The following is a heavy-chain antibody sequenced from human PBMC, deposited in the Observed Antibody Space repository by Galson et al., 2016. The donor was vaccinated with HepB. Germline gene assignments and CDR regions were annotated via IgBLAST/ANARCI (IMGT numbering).Heavy chain of an antibody. J-gene: IGHJ1*01. D-gene: IGHD6-19*01. CDR1: GGSISGYY. CDR3: ARGDSSGWYTDMEYFQY. V-gene: IGHV4-4*07. CDR2: IYTSVST. Sequence: SETLSLTCGASGGSISGYYWSWIRQPAGKGLEWIGRIYTSVSTNYNPSLKSRVTMSVDTSKNQFSLKLSSVTAADTAVYFCARGDSSGWYTDMEYFQYWGQRTLFTGSS.